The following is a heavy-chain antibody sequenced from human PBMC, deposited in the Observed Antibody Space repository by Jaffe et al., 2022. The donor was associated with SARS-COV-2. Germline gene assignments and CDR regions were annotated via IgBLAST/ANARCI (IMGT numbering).Heavy chain of an antibody. Sequence: EVQLVESGGGLVQPGGSLRLSCAASGFTFSSYAVTWVRQAPGKGLEWVSSISGSGGSTYYADSVKGRFTISRGNSKNTLYLQMNSLRAEDTAVYYCAKSYYGDYLNAFDIWGQGTMVTVSS. CDR3: AKSYYGDYLNAFDI. CDR2: ISGSGGST. D-gene: IGHD4-17*01. J-gene: IGHJ3*02. CDR1: GFTFSSYA. V-gene: IGHV3-23*04.